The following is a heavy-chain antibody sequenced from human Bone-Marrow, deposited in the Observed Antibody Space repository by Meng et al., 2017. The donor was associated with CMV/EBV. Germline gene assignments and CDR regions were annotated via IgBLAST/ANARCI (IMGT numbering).Heavy chain of an antibody. V-gene: IGHV3-74*01. CDR1: GFTFSNYY. CDR2: IDSDGTGT. J-gene: IGHJ6*01. D-gene: IGHD5-18*01. CDR3: ARGLDTAMGRHYYYYYGMDV. Sequence: GESLKISCVASGFTFSNYYVHWVRQFPGKGLVWVSRIDSDGTGTIYADSVRGRFTISRDNAKNTLYLQMNSLRAEDTAVYYCARGLDTAMGRHYYYYYGMDVWGPGTTVTCYS.